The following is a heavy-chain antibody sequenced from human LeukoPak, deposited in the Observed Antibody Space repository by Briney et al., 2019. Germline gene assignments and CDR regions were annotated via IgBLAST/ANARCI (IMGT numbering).Heavy chain of an antibody. CDR3: ARAGIAVAGGNWFDP. D-gene: IGHD6-19*01. CDR1: GFTFSSYS. V-gene: IGHV3-21*01. J-gene: IGHJ5*02. Sequence: PGGSLRLSCAASGFTFSSYSINWVRQAPGKGLEWVSSISSSSSYIYYADSVKGRFTISRDNAKNSLYLQMNSLRAEDTAVYYCARAGIAVAGGNWFDPWGQGTLVTVSS. CDR2: ISSSSSYI.